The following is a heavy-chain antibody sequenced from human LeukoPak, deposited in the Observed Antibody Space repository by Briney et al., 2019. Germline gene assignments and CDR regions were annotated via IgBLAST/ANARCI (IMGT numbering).Heavy chain of an antibody. V-gene: IGHV1-2*02. Sequence: ASVKVSCKASGYTFTGYYMHWVRQAPGQGLEWMGWINPNSGGTNYAQKFQGRVTMTRDTSISTAYMELSRLRSDDTAVYYCASTPTVRGVTKYYYYYGMDVWGQGTTVTVSS. CDR1: GYTFTGYY. D-gene: IGHD3-10*01. CDR3: ASTPTVRGVTKYYYYYGMDV. J-gene: IGHJ6*02. CDR2: INPNSGGT.